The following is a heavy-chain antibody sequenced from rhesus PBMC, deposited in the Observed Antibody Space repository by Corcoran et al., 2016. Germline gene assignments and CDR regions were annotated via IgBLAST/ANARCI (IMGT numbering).Heavy chain of an antibody. CDR3: ERDRGWGYYDF. Sequence: QVQLVWSGPGVKKPGSSVTVPCTASRCTFPGHHLHWVLQSLGQGLGGTEEINPKTDGTHYAQKLQGRVTVTRDKSTRTDYMELSSLTSEETAVDYCERDRGWGYYDFWGQGVMITVSS. V-gene: IGHV1-138*01. CDR2: INPKTDGT. CDR1: RCTFPGHH. J-gene: IGHJ4*01. D-gene: IGHD3-34*01.